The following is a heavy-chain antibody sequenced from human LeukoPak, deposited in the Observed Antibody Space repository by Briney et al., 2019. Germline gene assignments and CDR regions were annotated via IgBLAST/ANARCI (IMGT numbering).Heavy chain of an antibody. CDR1: GGSISDGAYD. CDR3: ARLTGSYSIEY. CDR2: LYYSGST. Sequence: SETLSLTCTVSGGSISDGAYDWGWIRQPLGKGLDWIGSLYYSGSTYYNPSLESRVTISVDTSKNQFSLKVSSVTAADTAMYYCARLTGSYSIEYWGQGTLVTVSS. J-gene: IGHJ4*02. V-gene: IGHV4-39*01. D-gene: IGHD1-26*01.